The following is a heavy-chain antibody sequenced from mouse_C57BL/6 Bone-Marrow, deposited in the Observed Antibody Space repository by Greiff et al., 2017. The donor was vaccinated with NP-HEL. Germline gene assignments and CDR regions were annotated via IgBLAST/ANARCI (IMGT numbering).Heavy chain of an antibody. CDR3: ARSVYGS. CDR1: GYTFTSYW. J-gene: IGHJ2*01. D-gene: IGHD1-1*02. Sequence: QVQLQQPGAELVKPGASVKLSCKASGYTFTSYWMHWVKQRPGQGLEWIGMIHPNSGSTNYTAKFQGKATVTADKSSSTAYLQLSSLTSEDSAVYYCARSVYGSGGQGTTLTVSA. CDR2: IHPNSGST. V-gene: IGHV1-64*01.